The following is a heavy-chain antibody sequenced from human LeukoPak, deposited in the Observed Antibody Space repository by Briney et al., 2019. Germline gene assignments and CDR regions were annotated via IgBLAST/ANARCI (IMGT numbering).Heavy chain of an antibody. CDR1: GGSISSSNYF. D-gene: IGHD2-21*02. CDR2: IYYSEST. V-gene: IGHV4-39*07. J-gene: IGHJ4*02. Sequence: SETLSLTCTVSGGSISSSNYFWGWIRQPPGKGLEWIGSIYYSESTNYNPSLKSRVTISVDTSKNQFSLKVTSVTAADTAVYFCARYHGDGIYYFDSWGQGTLVTVSS. CDR3: ARYHGDGIYYFDS.